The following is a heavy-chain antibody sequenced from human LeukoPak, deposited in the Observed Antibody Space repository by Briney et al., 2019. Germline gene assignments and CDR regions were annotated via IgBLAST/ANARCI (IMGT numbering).Heavy chain of an antibody. CDR3: APAVEVVATPAFDY. V-gene: IGHV1-24*01. CDR1: GYTLTELS. D-gene: IGHD3-22*01. J-gene: IGHJ4*02. CDR2: FDPEDGET. Sequence: ASVKVSCKVSGYTLTELSMHWVRQAPGKGLEWMGGFDPEDGETIYAQKFQGRVTMTEDTSTDTAYMELSSLRSEDTAVYYCAPAVEVVATPAFDYWGQGTLVTVSS.